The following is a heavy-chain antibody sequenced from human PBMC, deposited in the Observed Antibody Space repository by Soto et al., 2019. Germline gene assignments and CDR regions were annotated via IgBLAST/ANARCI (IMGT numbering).Heavy chain of an antibody. CDR2: IKQDGSEK. V-gene: IGHV3-7*01. CDR3: GRDPYFGAIDY. J-gene: IGHJ4*02. D-gene: IGHD3-16*01. Sequence: EVQLLESGGGLVQPGGSLRLSCAASGFSFSASWMAWVRQAPGKGLEWVADIKQDGSEKNYVASVKGRATTSRDNAKNSLYLQMNSLRAEDTAVYYCGRDPYFGAIDYWGLGTLVIVSS. CDR1: GFSFSASW.